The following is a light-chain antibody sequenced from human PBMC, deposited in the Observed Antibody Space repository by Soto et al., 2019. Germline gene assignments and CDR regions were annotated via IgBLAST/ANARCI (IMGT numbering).Light chain of an antibody. CDR2: DAS. CDR3: QQRSNWIT. Sequence: EIVLTQSPATLSLSPEERATLSCRASQSVSSYLAWYQQKPGQAPRLLIYDASNRATGIPARFSGSGSGTDFTLTISSLEPEDFAVYYCQQRSNWITFGQGTRL. CDR1: QSVSSY. V-gene: IGKV3-11*01. J-gene: IGKJ5*01.